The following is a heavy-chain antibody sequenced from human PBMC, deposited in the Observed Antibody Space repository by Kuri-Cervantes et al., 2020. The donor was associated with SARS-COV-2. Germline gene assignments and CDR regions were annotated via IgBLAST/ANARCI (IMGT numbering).Heavy chain of an antibody. J-gene: IGHJ4*02. D-gene: IGHD2/OR15-2a*01. Sequence: ESLKISCAVYGGSFSGYYWSWIRQPPGKGLEWIGEINNSGSTNYNPSLKSRVTISVDTSKNQFSLKLSSVTAADTAVYYCARAVKRFDYWGQGTLVTVSS. CDR3: ARAVKRFDY. V-gene: IGHV4-34*01. CDR2: INNSGST. CDR1: GGSFSGYY.